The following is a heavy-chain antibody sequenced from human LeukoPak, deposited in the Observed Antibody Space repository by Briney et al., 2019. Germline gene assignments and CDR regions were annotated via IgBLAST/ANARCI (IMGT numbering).Heavy chain of an antibody. J-gene: IGHJ6*02. CDR2: IRSKANSYAT. CDR3: TRRPPDYYGMDV. V-gene: IGHV3-73*01. CDR1: GYTFSGSA. Sequence: GGSLRLSCAASGYTFSGSAMHWVRQASGKGLEWVGRIRSKANSYATAYAASVKGRFTISRDDSKNTAYLQMNSLKTEDTAVYCCTRRPPDYYGMDVWGQGTTVTVSS.